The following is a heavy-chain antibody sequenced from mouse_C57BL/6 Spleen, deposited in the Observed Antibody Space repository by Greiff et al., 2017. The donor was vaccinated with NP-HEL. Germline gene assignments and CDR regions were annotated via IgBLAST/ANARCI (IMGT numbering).Heavy chain of an antibody. Sequence: EVKLMESGGDLVKPGGSLKLSCAASGFTISSYGMSWVRQTPDKRLEWVATISSGGSYTYYPDSVKGRFTISRDNAKNTLYLQMSSLKSEDTAMYYCAREPYDYWGQGTTLTVSS. CDR1: GFTISSYG. CDR3: AREPYDY. J-gene: IGHJ2*01. V-gene: IGHV5-6*01. CDR2: ISSGGSYT. D-gene: IGHD2-10*01.